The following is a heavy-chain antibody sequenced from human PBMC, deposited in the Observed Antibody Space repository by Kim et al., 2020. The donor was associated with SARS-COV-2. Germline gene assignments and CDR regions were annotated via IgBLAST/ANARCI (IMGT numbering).Heavy chain of an antibody. J-gene: IGHJ4*02. V-gene: IGHV3-23*01. CDR2: ISGSGGST. Sequence: GGSLRLSCAASGFTFSSYAMSWVRQAPGKGLEWVSAISGSGGSTYYADSVKGRFTISRDNSKNTLYLQMNSLRAEDTAVYYCAKSRKGAYSSSRYFDYWGQGTLVTVSS. D-gene: IGHD6-6*01. CDR3: AKSRKGAYSSSRYFDY. CDR1: GFTFSSYA.